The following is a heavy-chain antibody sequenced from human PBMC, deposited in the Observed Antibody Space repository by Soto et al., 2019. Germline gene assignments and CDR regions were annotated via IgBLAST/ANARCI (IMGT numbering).Heavy chain of an antibody. J-gene: IGHJ4*02. CDR3: SHVSVAACDY. D-gene: IGHD2-15*01. Sequence: QITLKESGPTLVKPTQTLTLTCTFSGFSLSTSGVGVCWIRQPPGKALEWLALIYWDDDKRYSPSLKSSLTITKDTSKNQVVLTITNMDPVDTATYYCSHVSVAACDYWGQGTMVTVSS. CDR1: GFSLSTSGVG. V-gene: IGHV2-5*02. CDR2: IYWDDDK.